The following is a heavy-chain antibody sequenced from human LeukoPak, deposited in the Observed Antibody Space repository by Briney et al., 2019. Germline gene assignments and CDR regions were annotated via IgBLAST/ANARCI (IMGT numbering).Heavy chain of an antibody. CDR3: AKSPRIAAAIYYFDY. CDR1: GFTFSSYA. Sequence: GGSLRLSCAASGFTFSSYAMSWVRQAPGKGLEWVSAISCSGGSAYYADSVKGRFTISRDNSKNTLYLQMNSLRAEDTAVYYCAKSPRIAAAIYYFDYWGQGTLVTVSS. J-gene: IGHJ4*02. D-gene: IGHD6-13*01. V-gene: IGHV3-23*01. CDR2: ISCSGGSA.